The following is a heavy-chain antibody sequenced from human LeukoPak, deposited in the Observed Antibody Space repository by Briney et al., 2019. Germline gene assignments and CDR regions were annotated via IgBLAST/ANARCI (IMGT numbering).Heavy chain of an antibody. CDR3: ARDVTIFGVERYNWFDP. Sequence: PSETLSLTCTVSGGSISSGSYYWRWIRQPAGKGLEWIGRIYTSGSTNYNPSLKSRVTISVDTSKNQFSLTLSSVTAADTAVYYCARDVTIFGVERYNWFDPWGQGTLVTVSS. CDR1: GGSISSGSYY. CDR2: IYTSGST. D-gene: IGHD3-3*01. J-gene: IGHJ5*02. V-gene: IGHV4-61*02.